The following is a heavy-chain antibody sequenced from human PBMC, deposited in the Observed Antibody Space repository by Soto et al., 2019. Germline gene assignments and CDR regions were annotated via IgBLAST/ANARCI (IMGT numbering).Heavy chain of an antibody. CDR1: GFSVSSKY. J-gene: IGHJ6*04. CDR2: IQSGGTT. Sequence: EVQLVESGGDLVQPGGSLRLSCAASGFSVSSKYMSWVRQAPGKGLEWVSLIQSGGTTYYAGSVKGRFTISRDYSETTLFLPMNSLRVEDTAVYYCTRDDVHFNGDRYDGVPMDVWGKGTTVTVSA. V-gene: IGHV3-66*01. CDR3: TRDDVHFNGDRYDGVPMDV. D-gene: IGHD2-8*01.